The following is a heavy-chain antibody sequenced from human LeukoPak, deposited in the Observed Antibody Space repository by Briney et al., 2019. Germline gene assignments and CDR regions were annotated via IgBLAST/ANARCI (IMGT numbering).Heavy chain of an antibody. V-gene: IGHV4-59*01. J-gene: IGHJ4*02. CDR1: GGSISSYY. D-gene: IGHD4-17*01. Sequence: SETLSLTCTVSGGSISSYYWSWIRQPPGKGLVWIGYIYYSGSTNYNPSLKSRVTISVDTSKNQFSLKLSSVTAADTAVYYGARVNGDYAFDYWGQGTLVTVSS. CDR3: ARVNGDYAFDY. CDR2: IYYSGST.